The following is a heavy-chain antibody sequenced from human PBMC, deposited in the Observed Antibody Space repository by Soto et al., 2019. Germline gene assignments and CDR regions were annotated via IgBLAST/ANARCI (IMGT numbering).Heavy chain of an antibody. CDR2: IIPTVGMA. CDR1: GGTFSSNI. D-gene: IGHD6-13*01. J-gene: IGHJ3*02. CDR3: ASRVVGYSSSWSTFDI. Sequence: QVQLVQSGAEVKKPGSSVKVSCKASGGTFSSNIISWVRQAPGQGLEWMGRIIPTVGMANYAQKFQGRVTISADKFTNTAYMELSSLRSEDSAVFFCASRVVGYSSSWSTFDIWGQGTMVIVSS. V-gene: IGHV1-69*02.